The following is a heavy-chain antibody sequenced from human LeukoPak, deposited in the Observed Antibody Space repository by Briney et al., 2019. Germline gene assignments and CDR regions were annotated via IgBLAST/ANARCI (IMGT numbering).Heavy chain of an antibody. CDR1: GGTFSSYA. CDR2: IIAIFGTA. J-gene: IGHJ4*02. CDR3: EVTISGYSYGSPSYYFDY. Sequence: SSVKVSCKASGGTFSSYAISWVRQAPGQGLEWMGGIIAIFGTANYAQKFQGRVTITTDESTSTAYMELSSLRSEDTAVYYCEVTISGYSYGSPSYYFDYSGQGTLVTVSS. V-gene: IGHV1-69*05. D-gene: IGHD5-18*01.